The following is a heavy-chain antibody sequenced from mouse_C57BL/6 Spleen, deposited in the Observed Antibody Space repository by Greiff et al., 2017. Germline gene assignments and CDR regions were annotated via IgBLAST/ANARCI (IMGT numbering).Heavy chain of an antibody. V-gene: IGHV1-80*01. CDR3: AREGWELTVDY. J-gene: IGHJ2*01. Sequence: VQLQQSGAELVKPGASVKISCKASGYAFSSYWMNWVKQRPGQGLEWIGQIYPGDGDTNYNGKFKGKATLTADKSSIPASLQLSSLTSEDSAVYFCAREGWELTVDYWGQGTTLTVSS. D-gene: IGHD4-1*01. CDR2: IYPGDGDT. CDR1: GYAFSSYW.